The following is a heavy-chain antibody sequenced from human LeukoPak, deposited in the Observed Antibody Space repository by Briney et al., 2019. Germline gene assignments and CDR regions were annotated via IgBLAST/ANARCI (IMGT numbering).Heavy chain of an antibody. J-gene: IGHJ4*02. D-gene: IGHD3-16*01. CDR2: IKEDGSDK. CDR1: GFIFSYYW. CDR3: ARYDGGVAIDY. Sequence: PGGSLRLSCAASGFIFSYYWMSWVRQAPGKGLEWVANIKEDGSDKYYVDSGKGRFTISRHNAENSLYLQMNSLRAEDTAVYYCARYDGGVAIDYWGQGTLVTVSS. V-gene: IGHV3-7*01.